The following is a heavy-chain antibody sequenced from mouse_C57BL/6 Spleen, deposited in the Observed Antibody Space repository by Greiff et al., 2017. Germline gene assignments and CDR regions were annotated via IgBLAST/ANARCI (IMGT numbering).Heavy chain of an antibody. CDR3: AKGDYYAMDY. Sequence: VKLLESGPGLVQPSQSLSITCTVSGFSLTSYGVHWVRQPPGKGLEWLGVIWSGGSTDYNAAFISRLSISKDNSKSQVFFKMNSLQADDTAIYYCAKGDYYAMDYWGQGTSVTVSS. V-gene: IGHV2-4*01. J-gene: IGHJ4*01. CDR1: GFSLTSYG. CDR2: IWSGGST.